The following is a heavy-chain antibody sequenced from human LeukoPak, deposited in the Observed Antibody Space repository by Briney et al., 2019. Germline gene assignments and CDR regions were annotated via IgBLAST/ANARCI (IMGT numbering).Heavy chain of an antibody. CDR3: ARAYYGSGSYYKKNWFDP. V-gene: IGHV4-34*01. Sequence: LRLSCAASGFTFSDYYMSWIRQPPGKGLEWIGEINHSGSTNYNPSLKSRVTIPVDTSKNQFSLKLSSVTAADTAVYYCARAYYGSGSYYKKNWFDPWGQGTLVTVSS. D-gene: IGHD3-10*01. CDR2: INHSGST. J-gene: IGHJ5*02. CDR1: GFTFSDYY.